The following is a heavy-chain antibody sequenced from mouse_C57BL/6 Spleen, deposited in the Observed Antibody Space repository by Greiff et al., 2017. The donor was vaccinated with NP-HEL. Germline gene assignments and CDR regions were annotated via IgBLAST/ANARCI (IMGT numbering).Heavy chain of an antibody. CDR2: IYPRSGNT. CDR1: GYTFTSYG. D-gene: IGHD1-1*01. CDR3: ARYFGSSFWYCDV. V-gene: IGHV1-81*01. Sequence: QVQLQQSGAELARPGASVKLSCKASGYTFTSYGISWVKQRTGQGLEWIGEIYPRSGNTYYNEKFKGKATMTADKSSSTAYMELSSLTSEDSAVYFCARYFGSSFWYCDVWGTGTTVTVSS. J-gene: IGHJ1*03.